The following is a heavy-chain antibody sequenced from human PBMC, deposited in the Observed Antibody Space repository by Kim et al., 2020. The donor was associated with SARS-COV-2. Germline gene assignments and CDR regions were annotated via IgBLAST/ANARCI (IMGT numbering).Heavy chain of an antibody. D-gene: IGHD4-17*01. V-gene: IGHV5-51*01. Sequence: YGPSFQGQVTMSVDKAISTAYLQWSSLKASDTAMYYCATSNSGDYGWFDPWGQGTLVTVSS. CDR3: ATSNSGDYGWFDP. J-gene: IGHJ5*02.